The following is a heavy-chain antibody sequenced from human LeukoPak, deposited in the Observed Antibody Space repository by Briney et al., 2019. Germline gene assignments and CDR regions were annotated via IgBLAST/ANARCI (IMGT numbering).Heavy chain of an antibody. J-gene: IGHJ4*02. CDR3: ARDGGSYSADH. CDR2: ISPRGDHA. D-gene: IGHD1-26*01. CDR1: GYSFSTYH. V-gene: IGHV1-46*04. Sequence: ASVKVSCKASGYSFSTYHMHWVRQAPGQGLEWMGIISPRGDHAIYAQTLKGRLTVTRDTSTSTDYMELSSLTSEDTAMYYCARDGGSYSADHWGQGTLVTVSS.